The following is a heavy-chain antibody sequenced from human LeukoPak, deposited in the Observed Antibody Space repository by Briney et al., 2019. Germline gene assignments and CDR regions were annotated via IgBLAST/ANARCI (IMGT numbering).Heavy chain of an antibody. CDR1: GFTVSRNY. V-gene: IGHV3-66*01. CDR3: AKSGLNRFDY. J-gene: IGHJ4*02. CDR2: IYSGGST. Sequence: GGSLRLSCAGSGFTVSRNYMSWVRQAPGEGLEWVSVIYSGGSTYYADSVKGRFTISRDNSKNTLYLQVNSLRAEDTAVYYCAKSGLNRFDYWGQGTLVTVSS. D-gene: IGHD2-15*01.